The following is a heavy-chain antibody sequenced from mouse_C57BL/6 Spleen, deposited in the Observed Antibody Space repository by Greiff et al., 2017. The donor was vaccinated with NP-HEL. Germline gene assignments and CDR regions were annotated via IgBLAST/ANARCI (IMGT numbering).Heavy chain of an antibody. V-gene: IGHV1-82*01. D-gene: IGHD2-4*01. J-gene: IGHJ4*01. CDR1: GYAFSSSW. Sequence: QVQLQQSGPELVKPGASVKISCKASGYAFSSSWMNWVKQRPGKGLEWIGRIYPGDGDTNYNGKFKGKATLTADKSSSTAYMQLSSLTSEDSAVYFCARWNYDYDETDYYAMDYWGQGTSVTVSS. CDR3: ARWNYDYDETDYYAMDY. CDR2: IYPGDGDT.